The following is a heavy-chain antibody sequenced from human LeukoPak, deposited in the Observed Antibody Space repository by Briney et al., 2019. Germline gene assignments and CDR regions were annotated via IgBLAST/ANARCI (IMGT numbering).Heavy chain of an antibody. J-gene: IGHJ6*02. V-gene: IGHV1-2*02. CDR1: GYTFTGYY. D-gene: IGHD6-19*01. CDR3: ARVRVGYSSGWYPSYYYGMDV. Sequence: ASVKVSCKASGYTFTGYYMHWVRQAPGQGLEWMGWINPNSGGTNYAQKFQGRVTMTRDTSISTAYMELSRLRSDDTAVYYCARVRVGYSSGWYPSYYYGMDVWGQGTTVTVSS. CDR2: INPNSGGT.